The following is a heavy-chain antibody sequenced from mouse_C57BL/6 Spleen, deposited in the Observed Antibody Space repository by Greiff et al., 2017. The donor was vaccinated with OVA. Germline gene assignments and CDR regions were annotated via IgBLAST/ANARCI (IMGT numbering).Heavy chain of an antibody. J-gene: IGHJ2*01. D-gene: IGHD1-1*01. V-gene: IGHV3-6*01. CDR3: ARDAITTVEPYFDY. CDR2: ISYDGSN. Sequence: EVKLEESGPGLVKPSQSLSLTCSVTGYSITSGYYWNWIRQFPGNKLEWMGYISYDGSNNYNPSLKNRISITRDTSKNQFFLKLNSVTTEDTATYYCARDAITTVEPYFDYWGQGTTLTVSS. CDR1: GYSITSGYY.